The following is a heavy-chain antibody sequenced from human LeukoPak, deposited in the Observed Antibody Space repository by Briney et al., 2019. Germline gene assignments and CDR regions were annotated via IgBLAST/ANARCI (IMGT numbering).Heavy chain of an antibody. V-gene: IGHV4-34*01. Sequence: SETLSLTCAVYGGSFSGYYWSWIRQPPGKGLEWIGEINHSGSTNYNPSLKSRDTISVDTSKNQFSLKLSSVTAADTAVYYCARVGSRDYVWGSYRGASDIWGQGTMVTVSS. J-gene: IGHJ3*02. CDR1: GGSFSGYY. CDR3: ARVGSRDYVWGSYRGASDI. D-gene: IGHD3-16*02. CDR2: INHSGST.